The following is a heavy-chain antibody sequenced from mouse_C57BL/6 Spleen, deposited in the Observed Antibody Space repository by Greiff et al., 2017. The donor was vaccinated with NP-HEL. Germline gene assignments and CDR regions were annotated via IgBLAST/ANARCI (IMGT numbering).Heavy chain of an antibody. Sequence: VQLQQSGAELVKPGASVKLSCKASGYTFTSYWMHWVKQRPGQGLEWIGMIHPNSGSTNYNEKFKSKATLTVDKSSSTAYMQLSSLTSEDSAVYYCARRSSAYGSSYDFDYWGQGTTLTVSS. D-gene: IGHD1-1*01. J-gene: IGHJ2*01. CDR1: GYTFTSYW. CDR3: ARRSSAYGSSYDFDY. V-gene: IGHV1-64*01. CDR2: IHPNSGST.